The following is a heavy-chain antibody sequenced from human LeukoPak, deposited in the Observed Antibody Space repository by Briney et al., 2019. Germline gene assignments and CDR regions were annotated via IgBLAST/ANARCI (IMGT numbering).Heavy chain of an antibody. D-gene: IGHD3-10*02. Sequence: PGGSLRLSCTGSGCRFGGYALSWVRQAPGEGLEWVGFIRSKAVYGTSEYAASVEGRFTISRDDSNSIAYLQMNSLKTEDTAVYFCVRESVRDYYFDYWGQGTLVTVSS. CDR3: VRESVRDYYFDY. CDR1: GCRFGGYA. J-gene: IGHJ4*02. CDR2: IRSKAVYGTS. V-gene: IGHV3-49*04.